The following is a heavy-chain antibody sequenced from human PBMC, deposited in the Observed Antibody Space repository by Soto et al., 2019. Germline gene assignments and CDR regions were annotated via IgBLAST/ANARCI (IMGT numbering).Heavy chain of an antibody. CDR2: MFYSGST. V-gene: IGHV4-39*02. J-gene: IGHJ6*02. CDR1: GGSISSSSYY. Sequence: SETLSLTCTVSGGSISSSSYYWGWIRQPPGKGLEWIGNMFYSGSTYYNPSLKSRVTISVDTSKNQFSLKVSSMTAADTAVYYCAKDGRMATIKTADYYYYYGMDVWGQGTTVTVSS. D-gene: IGHD5-12*01. CDR3: AKDGRMATIKTADYYYYYGMDV.